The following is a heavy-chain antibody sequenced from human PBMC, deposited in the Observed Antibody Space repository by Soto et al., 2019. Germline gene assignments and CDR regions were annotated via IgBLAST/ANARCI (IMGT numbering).Heavy chain of an antibody. CDR3: ARTRAETDSLYWFDP. J-gene: IGHJ5*02. V-gene: IGHV1-69*02. CDR2: IIPILNIA. D-gene: IGHD2-21*01. Sequence: QVQLVQSGAEVKKPGSSVKVSCKASGGTFSSYPISWVRQAPGQGLEWMGRIIPILNIANYAQKFQGRVTLTADKSTNTAYMELSSLRSEDTAVYYCARTRAETDSLYWFDPWGQGTLVTVSS. CDR1: GGTFSSYP.